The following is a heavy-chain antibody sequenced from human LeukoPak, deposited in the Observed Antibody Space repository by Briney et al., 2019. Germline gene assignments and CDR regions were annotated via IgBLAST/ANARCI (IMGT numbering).Heavy chain of an antibody. CDR1: GYSFPTYW. CDR2: IYPGDSDT. V-gene: IGHV5-51*01. J-gene: IGHJ4*02. CDR3: VRRPTNWYGLDY. D-gene: IGHD1-1*01. Sequence: KSGESLKISCKGSGYSFPTYWIGWVRQMPGKGLEWMGIIYPGDSDTRYSPSFQGQVTISADKSISTAYLQWSSLKASNTAMYYCVRRPTNWYGLDYWGQGTLVTVSS.